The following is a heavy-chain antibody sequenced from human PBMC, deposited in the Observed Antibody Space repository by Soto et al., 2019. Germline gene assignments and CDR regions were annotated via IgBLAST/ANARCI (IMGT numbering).Heavy chain of an antibody. CDR2: ISYDGSNK. D-gene: IGHD2-15*01. CDR1: GFTFSSYA. V-gene: IGHV3-30-3*01. Sequence: QVQLVESGGGVVQPGRSLRLSCAASGFTFSSYAMHWVRQAPGKGLVWVAVISYDGSNKYYADSVKGRFTISRDNSKNSLYLQMNSLRAEDTAVYYCAREAVVVVAATHYYYGMDVWGQGTTVTVSS. CDR3: AREAVVVVAATHYYYGMDV. J-gene: IGHJ6*02.